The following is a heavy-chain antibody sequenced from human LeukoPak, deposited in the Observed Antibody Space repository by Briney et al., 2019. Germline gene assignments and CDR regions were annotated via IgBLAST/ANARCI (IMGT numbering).Heavy chain of an antibody. D-gene: IGHD5-12*01. CDR2: IYPGYSDT. J-gene: IGHJ4*02. CDR3: ARPRYSGYDLGY. CDR1: GYSFTSYW. Sequence: GESLKISCKGSGYSFTSYWIGWVRQMPGKGLEWMGIIYPGYSDTRYTPSFQGQDTISPDKSIRIPYLPWRSLKPSDTAMYYCARPRYSGYDLGYWGQGTLVSVSS. V-gene: IGHV5-51*01.